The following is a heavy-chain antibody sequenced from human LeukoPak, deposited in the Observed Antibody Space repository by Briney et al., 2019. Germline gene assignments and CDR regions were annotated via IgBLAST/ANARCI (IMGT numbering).Heavy chain of an antibody. CDR3: ARDHPLGYSSGWYFDY. D-gene: IGHD6-19*01. J-gene: IGHJ4*02. CDR1: GGTFSSYA. CDR2: IIPIFGTA. V-gene: IGHV1-69*13. Sequence: ASVKVSCKASGGTFSSYAISWVRQAPGQGLEWMGGIIPIFGTANYAQKFQGRVTVTADESTSTAYMELSSLRSEDTAVYYCARDHPLGYSSGWYFDYWGQGTLVTVSS.